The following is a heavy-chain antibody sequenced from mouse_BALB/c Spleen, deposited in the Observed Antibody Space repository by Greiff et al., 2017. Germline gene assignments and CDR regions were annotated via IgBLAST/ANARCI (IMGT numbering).Heavy chain of an antibody. CDR2: IYPGDGDT. V-gene: IGHV1-80*01. CDR3: ARIGKGAMDY. J-gene: IGHJ4*01. D-gene: IGHD2-1*01. CDR1: GYAFSSYW. Sequence: VQGVESGAELVRPGSSVKISCKASGYAFSSYWMNWVKQRPGQGLEWIGQIYPGDGDTNYNGKFKGKATLTADKSSSTAYMQLSSLTSEDSAVYFCARIGKGAMDYWGQGTSVTVSS.